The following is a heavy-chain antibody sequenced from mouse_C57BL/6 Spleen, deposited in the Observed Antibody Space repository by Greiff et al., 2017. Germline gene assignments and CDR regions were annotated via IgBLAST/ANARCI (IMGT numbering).Heavy chain of an antibody. J-gene: IGHJ4*01. CDR3: AIYGYDGYYAMDY. Sequence: QVQLQQSGAELVKPGASVKISCKASGYAFSSYWMNWVKQRPGKGLEWIGQIYPGDGDTNYNGKFKGKATLTADKSSSTAYMQLSSLTSADSAVYFCAIYGYDGYYAMDYWGQGTSVTVSS. CDR1: GYAFSSYW. D-gene: IGHD2-2*01. V-gene: IGHV1-80*01. CDR2: IYPGDGDT.